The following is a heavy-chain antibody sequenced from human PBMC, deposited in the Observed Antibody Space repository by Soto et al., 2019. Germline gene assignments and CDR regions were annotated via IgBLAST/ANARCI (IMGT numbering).Heavy chain of an antibody. Sequence: GCRLLPCSASGSLCSSYDMSWVRQAAGKALEWVSTILISDSTHYDDSVRSRFTISGDRSKNTVYLQTNSLTAGDTAVYYCAKATATGGGGCHICGRGAMFT. CDR2: ILISDST. CDR1: GSLCSSYD. J-gene: IGHJ3*02. CDR3: AKATATGGGGCHI. D-gene: IGHD2-8*02. V-gene: IGHV3-23*02.